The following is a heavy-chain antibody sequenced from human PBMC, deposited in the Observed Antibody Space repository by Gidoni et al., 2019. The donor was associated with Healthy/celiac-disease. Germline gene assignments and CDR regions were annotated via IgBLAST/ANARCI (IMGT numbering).Heavy chain of an antibody. CDR2: INHSGTT. CDR1: GGSFSGYY. D-gene: IGHD3-10*01. Sequence: QVQLQQWGAGLLKPSETLSLTCAVYGGSFSGYYWSWIRQPPGKGLAWIGEINHSGTTNYNPSLKSRVTISVDTSKNQFSLKLSSVTAADTAVYYCARGRGDESGSYSLGILYWGQGTLVTVSS. CDR3: ARGRGDESGSYSLGILY. V-gene: IGHV4-34*01. J-gene: IGHJ4*02.